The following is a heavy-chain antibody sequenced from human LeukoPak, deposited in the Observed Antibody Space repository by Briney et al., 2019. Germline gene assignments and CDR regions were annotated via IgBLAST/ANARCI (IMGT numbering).Heavy chain of an antibody. V-gene: IGHV3-23*01. CDR2: ISGSGGST. D-gene: IGHD2-2*01. J-gene: IGHJ6*03. Sequence: GGSLRLSCAASGFTFSSYAMSWVRQAPGKGLEWVSPISGSGGSTYYADSVKGRFTISRDNSKNMLYLQMNSLRVEDTAVYYCVTLECSSTSCYFPYYYHMDVWGKGTTVTVSS. CDR1: GFTFSSYA. CDR3: VTLECSSTSCYFPYYYHMDV.